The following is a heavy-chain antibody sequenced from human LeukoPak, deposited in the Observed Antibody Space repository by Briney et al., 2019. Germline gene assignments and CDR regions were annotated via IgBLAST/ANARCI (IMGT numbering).Heavy chain of an antibody. Sequence: SETLSLTCTVSGASISNYYWNWIRQPPGKGLEWIGSIYYSGSTNYNLSLKGRVTISLDTSKNQLSLKLSSVTAADTAVYYCARAVRGTRFDPWGQGTLVTVSS. J-gene: IGHJ5*02. CDR1: GASISNYY. CDR2: IYYSGST. CDR3: ARAVRGTRFDP. V-gene: IGHV4-59*01. D-gene: IGHD3-10*01.